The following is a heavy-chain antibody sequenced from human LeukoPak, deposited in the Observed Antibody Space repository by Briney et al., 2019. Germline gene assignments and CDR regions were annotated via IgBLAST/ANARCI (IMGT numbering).Heavy chain of an antibody. Sequence: ASVKVSCKASGYTFTSYGISWVRQAPGQGLEWMGWISAYNGNTNYAQKLQGRVTMTTDTSTSTAYMELSSLRSEDTAVYYCARDGYSSSSFTPFDYWGQGTLVTVSS. D-gene: IGHD6-6*01. CDR3: ARDGYSSSSFTPFDY. J-gene: IGHJ4*02. CDR2: ISAYNGNT. V-gene: IGHV1-18*01. CDR1: GYTFTSYG.